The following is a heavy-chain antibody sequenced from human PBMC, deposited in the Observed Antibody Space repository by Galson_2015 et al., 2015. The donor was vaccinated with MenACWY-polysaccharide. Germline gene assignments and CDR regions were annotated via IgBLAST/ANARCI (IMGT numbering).Heavy chain of an antibody. V-gene: IGHV2-5*02. D-gene: IGHD3-10*01. Sequence: PALVKPTQTLTLTCTFSGFSLNTRGVGVGWIRQPPGKALEWLALIYWDNDKRYSPSLKTRLTITKDTSKNQVFLAMTNVDPVDTATCYCAHGQYYYATSSFSYYFDVWGPGTLVTVSS. CDR1: GFSLNTRGVG. CDR3: AHGQYYYATSSFSYYFDV. CDR2: IYWDNDK. J-gene: IGHJ4*02.